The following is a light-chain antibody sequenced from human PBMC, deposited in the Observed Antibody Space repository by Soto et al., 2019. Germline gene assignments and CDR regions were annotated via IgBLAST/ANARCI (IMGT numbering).Light chain of an antibody. CDR1: QSVGSN. Sequence: EIVMTQSPATLSVSPGERATLSCRASQSVGSNLAWYQQKRGQSPKLLIFGSTDRATGIPDRFSGSGSGTDFTLTISRLEPEDFAVYYCQQYGSSPPYTFGQGTKLEIK. CDR2: GST. CDR3: QQYGSSPPYT. V-gene: IGKV3-20*01. J-gene: IGKJ2*01.